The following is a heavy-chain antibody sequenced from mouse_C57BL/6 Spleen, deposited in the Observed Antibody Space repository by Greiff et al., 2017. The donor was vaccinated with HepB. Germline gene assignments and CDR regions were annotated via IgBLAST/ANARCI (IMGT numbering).Heavy chain of an antibody. CDR3: ARRDYYGSSLDY. V-gene: IGHV2-9-1*01. CDR2: IWTGGGT. Sequence: VQLQQSGPGLVAPSQSLSITCTVSGFSLTSYAISWVRQPPGKGLEWLGVIWTGGGTNYNSALKARLSISKDDSKSQIFLKMNSMQTYDTATYYYARRDYYGSSLDYWGQGTTLTVSS. J-gene: IGHJ2*01. CDR1: GFSLTSYA. D-gene: IGHD1-1*01.